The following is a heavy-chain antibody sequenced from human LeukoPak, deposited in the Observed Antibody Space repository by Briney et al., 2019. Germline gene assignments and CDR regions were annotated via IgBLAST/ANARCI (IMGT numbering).Heavy chain of an antibody. V-gene: IGHV3-23*01. CDR1: GFTFSTSG. J-gene: IGHJ4*02. CDR3: AKTRGISISGVVPLCDY. CDR2: ISGSGVTP. D-gene: IGHD3-3*01. Sequence: PGGSLRLSCAASGFTFSTSGMTWVRQAPGKGLDWVSIISGSGVTPYYTDSVKGRFTISRDNSKNTLYLQMNSLRAEDTAVYYCAKTRGISISGVVPLCDYWGQETLVTVSS.